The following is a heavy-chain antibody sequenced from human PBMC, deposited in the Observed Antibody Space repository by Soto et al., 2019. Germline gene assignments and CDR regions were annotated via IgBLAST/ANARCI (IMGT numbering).Heavy chain of an antibody. CDR3: ARHGEDFWSGYSEYFQH. Sequence: ETLSLTCTVSGGSISSSSYYWGWIRQPPGKGLEWIGSIYYSGSTYYNPSLKSRVTISVDTSKNQFSLKLSSVTAADTAVYYCARHGEDFWSGYSEYFQHWGQGTLVTVSS. CDR1: GGSISSSSYY. D-gene: IGHD3-3*01. J-gene: IGHJ1*01. CDR2: IYYSGST. V-gene: IGHV4-39*01.